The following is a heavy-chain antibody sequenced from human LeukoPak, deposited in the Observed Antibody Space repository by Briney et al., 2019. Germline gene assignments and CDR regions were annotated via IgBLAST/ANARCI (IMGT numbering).Heavy chain of an antibody. CDR2: ISAYNGNT. J-gene: IGHJ4*02. CDR1: GYTFTSYG. CDR3: ARLDIVVVPAAIFGLEPEKHYFDY. V-gene: IGHV1-18*01. D-gene: IGHD2-2*02. Sequence: ASVKVSCKASGYTFTSYGISWVRQAPGQGLEWMGWISAYNGNTNYAQKLQGRVTMTTDTSTSTAYMELRSLRSDDTAVYYCARLDIVVVPAAIFGLEPEKHYFDYWGQGTLVTVSS.